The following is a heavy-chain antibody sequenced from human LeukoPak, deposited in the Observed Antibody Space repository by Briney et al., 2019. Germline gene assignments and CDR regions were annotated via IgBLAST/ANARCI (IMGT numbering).Heavy chain of an antibody. J-gene: IGHJ3*02. CDR3: ARDANGYTWRGAFDI. D-gene: IGHD5-24*01. Sequence: ASVTVSCKASGGTLNSYGISWVRQAPGQGLEWMGGIISILGMVNYAQKFQGRVTITADKSTSTTYLELSSLRSEDTAMFYCARDANGYTWRGAFDIWGQGTMAIVSS. V-gene: IGHV1-69*10. CDR2: IISILGMV. CDR1: GGTLNSYG.